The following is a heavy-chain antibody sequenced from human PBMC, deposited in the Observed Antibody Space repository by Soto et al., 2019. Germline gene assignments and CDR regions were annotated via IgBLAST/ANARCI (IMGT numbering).Heavy chain of an antibody. V-gene: IGHV3-23*01. J-gene: IGHJ4*02. CDR1: GFTFSSYA. D-gene: IGHD3-3*01. Sequence: GGSLRLSCAASGFTFSSYAMNWVRQAPGKGLEWVSAIRGGGGNTYYADSVKGRFTISRDNSKSTLYLQMNSLRAEDTAVYYCAKVYSDFWSGYPYYFDYWGLGTLVTVSS. CDR2: IRGGGGNT. CDR3: AKVYSDFWSGYPYYFDY.